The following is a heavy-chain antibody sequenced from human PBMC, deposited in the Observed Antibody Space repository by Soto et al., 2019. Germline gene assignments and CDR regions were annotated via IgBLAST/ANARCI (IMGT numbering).Heavy chain of an antibody. CDR2: MNPNSGNT. Sequence: ASVKVSCKASGYTFTSYDINWARQATGQGLEWMGWMNPNSGNTGYAQKFQGRVTMTRNTSISTAYMELSSLRSEDTAVYYCARGVRFLESGYYYYYMDVWGKGTTVTVSS. V-gene: IGHV1-8*01. CDR3: ARGVRFLESGYYYYYMDV. CDR1: GYTFTSYD. D-gene: IGHD3-3*01. J-gene: IGHJ6*03.